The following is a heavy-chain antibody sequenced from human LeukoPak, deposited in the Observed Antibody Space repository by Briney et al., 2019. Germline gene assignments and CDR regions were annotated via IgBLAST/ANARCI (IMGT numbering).Heavy chain of an antibody. CDR3: ARVLVGTLGGYYYYYGMDV. J-gene: IGHJ6*02. D-gene: IGHD2-8*02. V-gene: IGHV1-69*04. Sequence: SVKVSCKASGGTFSSYAISWVRPAPGQGLEWMGRIIPSFGIANYARKFQGRVTITADKSTSTAYMELSSLRSEDAAVYYCARVLVGTLGGYYYYYGMDVWGQGTTVTVSS. CDR2: IIPSFGIA. CDR1: GGTFSSYA.